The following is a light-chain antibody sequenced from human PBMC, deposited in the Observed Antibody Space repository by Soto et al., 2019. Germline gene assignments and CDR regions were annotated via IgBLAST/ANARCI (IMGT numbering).Light chain of an antibody. V-gene: IGLV6-57*04. Sequence: NFMLTQPHSVSESPGETVTISCTRTSGGIANNYVQWYQQRPGSAPTIVIYEHNQRPSLVPDRFSGSTDGSSNSASLTISGMQTEDEADYYCQSYDSSFVLFGGGTKLTVL. CDR3: QSYDSSFVL. CDR2: EHN. CDR1: SGGIANNY. J-gene: IGLJ2*01.